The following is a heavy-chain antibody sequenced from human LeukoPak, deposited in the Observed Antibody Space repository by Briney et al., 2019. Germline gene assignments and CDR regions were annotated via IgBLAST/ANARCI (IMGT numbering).Heavy chain of an antibody. CDR3: AKDRGSWITANGY. D-gene: IGHD5-18*01. CDR2: ISGSGGST. CDR1: GFTFSSYA. J-gene: IGHJ4*02. Sequence: GGSLRLSCAASGFTFSSYAMNWVRQVPGKGLEWVSAISGSGGSTYYADSVKGRFTISRDNSKNTLYLQMNSLRAEDTAVYYCAKDRGSWITANGYWGQGTLVTVSS. V-gene: IGHV3-23*01.